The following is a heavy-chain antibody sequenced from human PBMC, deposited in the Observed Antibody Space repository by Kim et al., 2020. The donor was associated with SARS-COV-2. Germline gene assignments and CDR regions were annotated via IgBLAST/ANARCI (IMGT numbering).Heavy chain of an antibody. D-gene: IGHD3-10*01. CDR3: ARGIVGPDYYYYYYMDV. J-gene: IGHJ6*03. CDR1: GYTFTSYD. CDR2: MKPNSGNT. V-gene: IGHV1-8*01. Sequence: ASVKVSCKASGYTFTSYDINWVRQATGQGLEWMGWMKPNSGNTGYAQKFQGRVTMTRNTSISTAYMELSSLRSEDTAVYYWARGIVGPDYYYYYYMDVWGKGTTVTVSS.